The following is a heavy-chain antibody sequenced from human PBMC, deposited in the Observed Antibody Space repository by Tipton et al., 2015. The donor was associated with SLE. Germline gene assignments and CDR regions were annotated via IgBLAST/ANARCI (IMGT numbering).Heavy chain of an antibody. D-gene: IGHD3-10*01. CDR3: ARSSYGSGAYYDY. J-gene: IGHJ4*02. V-gene: IGHV3-30*04. CDR2: ISYDGNNK. CDR1: GFTFSSYA. Sequence: SLRLSCAASGFTFSSYAMHWVRQAPGKGLEWVAVISYDGNNKNYADSVKGRFTISRDNSKNTLYLQMNSLRTEDTAVYYCARSSYGSGAYYDYWGQGTLVTVSS.